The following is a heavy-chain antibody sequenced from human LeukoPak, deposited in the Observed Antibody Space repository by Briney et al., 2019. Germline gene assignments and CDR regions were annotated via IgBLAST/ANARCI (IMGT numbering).Heavy chain of an antibody. V-gene: IGHV3-30*03. Sequence: GRSLRLSCAASGFTFSSYGMHWVRQAPGKGLEWVAVISYDGSNKYYADSVKGRFTISRDNSKNTLYLQMNSLRAEDTAVYYCARTHQSQNYYGSGSYARCFDYWGQGTLVTVSS. J-gene: IGHJ4*02. CDR1: GFTFSSYG. CDR2: ISYDGSNK. D-gene: IGHD3-10*01. CDR3: ARTHQSQNYYGSGSYARCFDY.